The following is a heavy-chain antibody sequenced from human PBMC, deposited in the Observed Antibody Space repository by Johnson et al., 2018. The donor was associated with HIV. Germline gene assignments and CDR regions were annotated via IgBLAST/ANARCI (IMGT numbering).Heavy chain of an antibody. D-gene: IGHD1-7*01. CDR2: LSWNSGSI. J-gene: IGHJ3*02. V-gene: IGHV3-9*01. CDR1: GFTFDDYA. CDR3: AKDIRTGTPRNYAFDI. Sequence: VLLVESGGGLVQPGRSLRLSCAASGFTFDDYAMHWVRQAPGKGLERVSGLSWNSGSIGYADSVKGRFHISRDTAKNSLYLQMCSLRAEGTALYYCAKDIRTGTPRNYAFDIWGQGTMVTVSS.